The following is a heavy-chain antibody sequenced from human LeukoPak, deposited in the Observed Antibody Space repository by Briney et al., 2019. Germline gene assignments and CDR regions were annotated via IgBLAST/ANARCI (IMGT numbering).Heavy chain of an antibody. D-gene: IGHD6-19*01. J-gene: IGHJ5*01. Sequence: ASVKVSCKASGYIFPAYYMHWVRQVPGQGLEILGWLHPKSGVTNYAQNFQGRVTMTSDTSIYTAYMELSSLTTDDTAVYYCARLPTGVAGTVGPWGQGNPVHVSS. CDR3: ARLPTGVAGTVGP. CDR1: GYIFPAYY. CDR2: LHPKSGVT. V-gene: IGHV1-2*02.